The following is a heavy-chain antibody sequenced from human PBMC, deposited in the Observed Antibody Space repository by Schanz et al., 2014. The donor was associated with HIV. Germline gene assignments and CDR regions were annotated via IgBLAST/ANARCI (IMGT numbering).Heavy chain of an antibody. CDR1: GFTFRSYG. CDR2: ISYDGRNK. CDR3: VRGQRLNSHSYYRGMAV. V-gene: IGHV3-30*03. J-gene: IGHJ6*02. D-gene: IGHD6-25*01. Sequence: QVQLVESGGGVVQPGRSLRLSCAASGFTFRSYGMHWVRQAPGKGLEWVAVISYDGRNKYYADSVKGRFTISRDNSKNTLYLQVKSLRAEDTAMYYCVRGQRLNSHSYYRGMAVWGQGTTVTVSS.